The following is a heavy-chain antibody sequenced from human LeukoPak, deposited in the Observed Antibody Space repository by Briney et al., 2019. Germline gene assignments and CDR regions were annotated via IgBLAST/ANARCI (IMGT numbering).Heavy chain of an antibody. CDR1: GGSFSGYY. J-gene: IGHJ3*01. D-gene: IGHD3-22*01. CDR3: ARGGTYYYDSPRPSDAFDV. Sequence: SETLSLTCAVYGGSFSGYYWSWIRQPPGKGLGWIGEINHSGSTNYNPSLKSRVTTSVDTSKNQFFLKLNSVTAADTAVYYCARGGTYYYDSPRPSDAFDVWGQGTMVTVSS. CDR2: INHSGST. V-gene: IGHV4-34*01.